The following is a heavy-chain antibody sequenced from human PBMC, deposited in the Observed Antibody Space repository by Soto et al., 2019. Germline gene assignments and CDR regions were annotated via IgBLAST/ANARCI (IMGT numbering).Heavy chain of an antibody. CDR1: GGSISSSSYY. CDR2: IYDSGGT. Sequence: SETLSLTCTGSGGSISSSSYYWGWIRQPPGKGLEWIGSIYDSGGTYYNPSLKSRVTISVDTSKNQFSLKLRSVTAADMAVYYCASVDYGGNPFASWGQGPLVTVSS. J-gene: IGHJ4*02. V-gene: IGHV4-39*01. D-gene: IGHD4-17*01. CDR3: ASVDYGGNPFAS.